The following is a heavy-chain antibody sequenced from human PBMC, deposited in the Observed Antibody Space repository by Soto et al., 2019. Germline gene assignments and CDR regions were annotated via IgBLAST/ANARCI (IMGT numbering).Heavy chain of an antibody. Sequence: GASVKVSCKASGYTFTSYAMHWVRQAPGQRLEWMGWISDDNGNTNYAQKLQGRVTMTTDTSTSTAYMELRSLRSDDTAVYYCARDEYRIGPYGSGSFVAFDIWGQGTMVTVSS. J-gene: IGHJ3*02. CDR3: ARDEYRIGPYGSGSFVAFDI. CDR2: ISDDNGNT. CDR1: GYTFTSYA. D-gene: IGHD3-10*01. V-gene: IGHV1-18*01.